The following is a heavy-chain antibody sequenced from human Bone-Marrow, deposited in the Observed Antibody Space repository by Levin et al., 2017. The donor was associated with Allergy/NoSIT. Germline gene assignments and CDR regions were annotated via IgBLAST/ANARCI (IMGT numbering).Heavy chain of an antibody. Sequence: GESLKISCAASGFTFSSYALSWVRQAPGQGLEWVSAIYVSADSTYYSDSVKGRFTISRDSSKNTLYLHMSSLRAEDTAVYYCARSSRGYGTFDPWGQGTLVTVSS. V-gene: IGHV3-23*01. D-gene: IGHD5-12*01. CDR1: GFTFSSYA. CDR3: ARSSRGYGTFDP. J-gene: IGHJ5*02. CDR2: IYVSADST.